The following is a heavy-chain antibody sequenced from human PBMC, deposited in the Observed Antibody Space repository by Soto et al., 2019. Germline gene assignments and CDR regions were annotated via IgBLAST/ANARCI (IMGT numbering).Heavy chain of an antibody. CDR1: GGTFSSYA. V-gene: IGHV1-69*01. Sequence: QVQLVQSGAEVKKPGSSVKVSCKASGGTFSSYAISWVRQAAGQGLEWMGGIIPIFGTANYAQKFQGRVTITADESTSTAYMELSSLRSEDTAVYYCSREGASGSHIGYWGQGTLVTVSS. D-gene: IGHD3-22*01. CDR3: SREGASGSHIGY. J-gene: IGHJ4*02. CDR2: IIPIFGTA.